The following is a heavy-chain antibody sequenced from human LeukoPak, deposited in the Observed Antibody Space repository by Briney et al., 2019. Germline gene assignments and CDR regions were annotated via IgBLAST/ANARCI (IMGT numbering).Heavy chain of an antibody. CDR3: ARGPPIASVEYYLAY. D-gene: IGHD2-15*01. Sequence: GESLKISCKGSGYSFTSYWIGWVRQMPGKGLEWMGIIYPGDSDTRYSPSFQGQVTISADKSISTAYLQWSSLKASATAMYYCARGPPIASVEYYLAYWGQGTLVTVSS. V-gene: IGHV5-51*01. J-gene: IGHJ4*02. CDR2: IYPGDSDT. CDR1: GYSFTSYW.